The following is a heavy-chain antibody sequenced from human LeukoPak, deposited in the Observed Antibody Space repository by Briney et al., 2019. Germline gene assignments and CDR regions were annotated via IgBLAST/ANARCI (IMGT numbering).Heavy chain of an antibody. CDR1: GFTFSDYY. CDR2: ISSSGSTI. D-gene: IGHD4-17*01. V-gene: IGHV3-11*04. CDR3: ARSVHDYGDYVVDY. Sequence: GGSLRLSCAASGFTFSDYYMSWIRQAPGKGLEWVSYISSSGSTIYYADSVKGRFTISRDNAKNSLYLQMNGLRAEDTAVYYCARSVHDYGDYVVDYWGQGTLVTVSS. J-gene: IGHJ4*02.